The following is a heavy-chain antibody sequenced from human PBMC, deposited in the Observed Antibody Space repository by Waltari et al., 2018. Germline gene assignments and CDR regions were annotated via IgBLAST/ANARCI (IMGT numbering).Heavy chain of an antibody. CDR2: ISWNSGSI. D-gene: IGHD4-17*01. CDR1: GFNFDDYA. J-gene: IGHJ3*02. V-gene: IGHV3-9*01. CDR3: ANDTEPYGDYDYHAFDI. Sequence: EVQRVESGVGVVHPGRSLRLACAASGFNFDDYAMHWVRHAPGKGLEWVSGISWNSGSIGYADSVKGRFTISRDNAKNSLYLQMNSLRAEDTVLYYCANDTEPYGDYDYHAFDIWGQGTMVTVSS.